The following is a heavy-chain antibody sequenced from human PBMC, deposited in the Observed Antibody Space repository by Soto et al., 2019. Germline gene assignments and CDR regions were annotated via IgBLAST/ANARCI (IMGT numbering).Heavy chain of an antibody. CDR1: GYTFTSYY. CDR2: INPSGGST. J-gene: IGHJ6*02. D-gene: IGHD2-15*01. Sequence: QVQLVQSGAEVKKPGASVKVSCKASGYTFTSYYMHWVRQAPGQGLEWMGIINPSGGSTSYAQKFQGRVTMTRDTSTSTVYMELSSLRSEDTDVYYCAREEVVVAATPTAYYYYGMDVWGQGTTVTVSS. V-gene: IGHV1-46*01. CDR3: AREEVVVAATPTAYYYYGMDV.